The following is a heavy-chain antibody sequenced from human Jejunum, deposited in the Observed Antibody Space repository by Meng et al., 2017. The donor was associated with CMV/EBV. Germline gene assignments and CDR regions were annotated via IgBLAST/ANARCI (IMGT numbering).Heavy chain of an antibody. CDR3: ATGVADFEY. Sequence: VELVQSGAEVKKPGASVKVSCKASGYTFTSYDINRVRQGTGQGLEWMGWMNPNRGTTGYAQKFQGRVTMTRNISKSTAYMDLSSLRSEDTAVYYCATGVADFEYWGQGTLVTVSS. V-gene: IGHV1-8*01. D-gene: IGHD6-19*01. J-gene: IGHJ4*02. CDR1: GYTFTSYD. CDR2: MNPNRGTT.